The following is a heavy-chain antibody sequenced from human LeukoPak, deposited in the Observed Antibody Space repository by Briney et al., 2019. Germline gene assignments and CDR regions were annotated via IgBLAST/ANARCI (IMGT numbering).Heavy chain of an antibody. D-gene: IGHD1-26*01. V-gene: IGHV3-23*01. CDR1: GFTFSSYA. Sequence: PGGSLRLSCAASGFTFSSYAMSWVRQAPGKGLEWVSGISGSGGSTYYADSVRGRLTISRDNFKNTLDVQMSSLGVEDTAIYYCARTGVGGGYRFDYWGQGTLVTVSS. CDR3: ARTGVGGGYRFDY. J-gene: IGHJ4*02. CDR2: ISGSGGST.